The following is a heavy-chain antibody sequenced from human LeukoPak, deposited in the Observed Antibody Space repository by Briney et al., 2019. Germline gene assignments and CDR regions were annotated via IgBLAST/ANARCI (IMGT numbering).Heavy chain of an antibody. J-gene: IGHJ6*03. CDR2: MNPNSGNT. Sequence: ASVTVSCKASGYTFTSYDINWVRQATGQGLEWMGWMNPNSGNTGYAQKFQGRVTMTRNTSISTAYMELSSLRSEDTAVYYCARGSTSSYYYYYYYMDVWGKGTTVTVSS. V-gene: IGHV1-8*01. CDR3: ARGSTSSYYYYYYYMDV. CDR1: GYTFTSYD. D-gene: IGHD2-2*01.